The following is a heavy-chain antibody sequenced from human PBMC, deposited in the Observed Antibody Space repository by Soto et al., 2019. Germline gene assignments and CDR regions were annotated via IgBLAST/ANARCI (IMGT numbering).Heavy chain of an antibody. Sequence: EVQLLQSGGGLVKPGSSLRLSCATSGFTFSRCDMNWVRQAPGKGLEWVSFISSNASYMYYADSVKGRFTISRDNSKKSLYMHMSSLRAVGTAVYYCARECVDTVTSITIPFDYWGRGALVTVSS. D-gene: IGHD5-12*01. CDR2: ISSNASYM. CDR1: GFTFSRCD. CDR3: ARECVDTVTSITIPFDY. J-gene: IGHJ4*02. V-gene: IGHV3-21*02.